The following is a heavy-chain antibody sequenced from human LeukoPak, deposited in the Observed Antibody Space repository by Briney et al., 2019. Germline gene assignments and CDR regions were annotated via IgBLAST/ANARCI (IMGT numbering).Heavy chain of an antibody. CDR1: GYTFTGFY. CDR3: ASMGDFAVSGSYAPFDY. J-gene: IGHJ4*02. V-gene: IGHV1-2*02. Sequence: ASVKVSCEASGYTFTGFYMHWVRQAPGQGLEWMGWINPNTGGTNYAQKLQGRVTMTRDTSITTAYMELSRLTSDGTAVYYCASMGDFAVSGSYAPFDYWGQGSLVTVSS. D-gene: IGHD3-16*01. CDR2: INPNTGGT.